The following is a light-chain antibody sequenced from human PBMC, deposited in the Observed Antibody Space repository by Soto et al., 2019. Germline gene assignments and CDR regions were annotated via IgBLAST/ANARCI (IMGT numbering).Light chain of an antibody. V-gene: IGKV3-20*01. CDR1: QSVSSSY. CDR3: QQYGSSSWT. Sequence: EIVLTQSPATLSLSPGERATLSCXASQSVSSSYLAWYQQKPGQAPRLXIYGASSRATGIPGRFSGSGSGTDFTLTISRLEPEDFAVYYCQQYGSSSWTFGQGTKVDIK. J-gene: IGKJ1*01. CDR2: GAS.